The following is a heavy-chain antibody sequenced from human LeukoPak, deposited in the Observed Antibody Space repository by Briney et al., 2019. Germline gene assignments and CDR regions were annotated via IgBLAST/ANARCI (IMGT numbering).Heavy chain of an antibody. CDR2: INHSGST. D-gene: IGHD6-13*01. CDR3: ARTPKPIAAAGTGGFFDY. Sequence: SETLSLTCAAYGGSFSGYYWSWIRQPPGKGLEWIGEINHSGSTNYNPSLKSRVTISVDTSKNQFSLKLSSVTAADTAVYYCARTPKPIAAAGTGGFFDYWGQGTLVTVSS. V-gene: IGHV4-34*01. CDR1: GGSFSGYY. J-gene: IGHJ4*02.